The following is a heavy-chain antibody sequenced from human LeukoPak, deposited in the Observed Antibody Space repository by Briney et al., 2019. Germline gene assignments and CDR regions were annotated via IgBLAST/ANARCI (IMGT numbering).Heavy chain of an antibody. CDR1: GDSVSSNSAA. J-gene: IGHJ5*02. Sequence: SQTLSLTCAISGDSVSSNSAAWNWIRQSPSRGLEWLGRTYYRSKWYNDYAVSVKSRITINPDTSKNQFSLKLSSVTAADTAVYYCARHVVIAAADRSNWFDPWGQGTLVTVSS. V-gene: IGHV6-1*01. CDR3: ARHVVIAAADRSNWFDP. D-gene: IGHD6-13*01. CDR2: TYYRSKWYN.